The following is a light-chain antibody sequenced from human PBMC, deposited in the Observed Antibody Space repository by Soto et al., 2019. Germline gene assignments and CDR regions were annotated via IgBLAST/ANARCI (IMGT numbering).Light chain of an antibody. CDR2: KTS. CDR3: QQYKSFSLT. Sequence: DIQMTQSPSTLSAFVGDRVPITSRASQSIISCLAWYQQKPGKAPKLLIYKTSNLEIGVPSRFSGSGSGTEFSLTISSLQPDDFATYYCQQYKSFSLTFGGGTRVEVK. CDR1: QSIISC. V-gene: IGKV1-5*03. J-gene: IGKJ4*01.